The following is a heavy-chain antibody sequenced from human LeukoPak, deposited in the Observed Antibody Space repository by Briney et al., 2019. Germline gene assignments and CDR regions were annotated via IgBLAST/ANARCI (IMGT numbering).Heavy chain of an antibody. CDR1: GFSFSSYS. CDR3: ARTTDLEMATMGLGY. V-gene: IGHV3-21*01. CDR2: ISSSSSYI. J-gene: IGHJ4*02. D-gene: IGHD5-24*01. Sequence: GGSLRLSCAASGFSFSSYSMNWVRQAPGKGLEWVSSISSSSSYIYYADSVKGRFTISRDNAKNSLYLQMNSLRAEDTAVYYCARTTDLEMATMGLGYWGQGTLVTVSS.